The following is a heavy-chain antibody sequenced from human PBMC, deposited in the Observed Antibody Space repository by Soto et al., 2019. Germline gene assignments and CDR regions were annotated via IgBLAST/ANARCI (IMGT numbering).Heavy chain of an antibody. D-gene: IGHD3-10*01. CDR3: ARQGGGYYYGMDV. CDR1: GYTFTGYY. V-gene: IGHV1-2*04. J-gene: IGHJ6*02. CDR2: INPNSGGT. Sequence: ASVKVSFKASGYTFTGYYMHWVRQAPGQGLEWMGWINPNSGGTNYAQKFQGWVTMTRDTSISTAYMELSRLRSDDTAVYYCARQGGGYYYGMDVWGQGTTVTVSS.